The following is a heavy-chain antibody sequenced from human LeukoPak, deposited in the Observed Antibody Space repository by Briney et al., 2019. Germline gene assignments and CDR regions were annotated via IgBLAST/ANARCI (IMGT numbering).Heavy chain of an antibody. V-gene: IGHV4-61*01. CDR3: ARVGYDFWSGYYRHGIDY. CDR2: IYYSGST. Sequence: SVTLSLTCTVSGGSASSGSYYWSWIRQPPGKGLEWIGYIYYSGSTNYNPSLKSRVTISVDTSKNQFSLKLSSVTAADTAVYYCARVGYDFWSGYYRHGIDYWGQGTLVTVSS. D-gene: IGHD3-3*01. CDR1: GGSASSGSYY. J-gene: IGHJ4*02.